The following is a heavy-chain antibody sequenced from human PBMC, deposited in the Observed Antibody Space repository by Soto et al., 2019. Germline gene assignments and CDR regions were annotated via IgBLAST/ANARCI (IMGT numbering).Heavy chain of an antibody. Sequence: SETLSLTCIVSGGSINSTSYYWGWIRQPPGKGLEWIGNIYNSGSTYYNPSLKNRVTISVDTAKNQFSLKLSSVTAADTAVYYCARWSSSWSDPADAFNVWGQGTIVTVSS. CDR3: ARWSSSWSDPADAFNV. V-gene: IGHV4-39*01. CDR2: IYNSGST. CDR1: GGSINSTSYY. D-gene: IGHD6-13*01. J-gene: IGHJ3*01.